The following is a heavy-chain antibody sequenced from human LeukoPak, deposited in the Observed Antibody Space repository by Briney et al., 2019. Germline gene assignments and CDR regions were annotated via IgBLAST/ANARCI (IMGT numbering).Heavy chain of an antibody. CDR2: INGDGRNI. V-gene: IGHV3-74*01. J-gene: IGHJ4*02. Sequence: GGSLRLSCVASGFTFSSYWMHWVRQDPRKGLVWVSRINGDGRNINYADSVKGRFTISRDNSKNTLYLQMNSLRAEDTAVYYCAKGEDSSWYFGLRPLRTFDYWAREPWSPSPQ. CDR3: AKGEDSSWYFGLRPLRTFDY. D-gene: IGHD6-13*01. CDR1: GFTFSSYW.